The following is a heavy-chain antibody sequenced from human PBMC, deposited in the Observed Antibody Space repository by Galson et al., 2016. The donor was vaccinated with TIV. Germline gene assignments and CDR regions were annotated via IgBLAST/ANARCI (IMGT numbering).Heavy chain of an antibody. CDR2: VYWDGYK. D-gene: IGHD3-22*01. CDR1: GFSLSTRAMG. CDR3: PHRNYYDEMGFSTPGWGH. Sequence: PALVKPTQTLTLTCTFSGFSLSTRAMGVGWIRQPPGKALEWLALVYWDGYKRYSPSLQSRLTVTEDTSKTQVVLTMTNVDPMDTATYYCPHRNYYDEMGFSTPGWGHWGQGTLVTVSS. J-gene: IGHJ4*02. V-gene: IGHV2-5*02.